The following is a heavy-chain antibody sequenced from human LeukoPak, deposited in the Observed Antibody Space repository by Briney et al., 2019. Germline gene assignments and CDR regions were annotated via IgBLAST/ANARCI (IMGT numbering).Heavy chain of an antibody. CDR1: GGSISSGSFY. J-gene: IGHJ4*02. V-gene: IGHV4-61*02. CDR3: ARERPGGYNNYYFDY. D-gene: IGHD5-24*01. Sequence: SQTLSLTCTVSGGSISSGSFYWSWVRQPAGKGLEWIGRIYSSGSINYNPSLKSRVTISGDTSKNQFSLKVSSVSGADTAVYYCARERPGGYNNYYFDYWGQGTLVTVS. CDR2: IYSSGSI.